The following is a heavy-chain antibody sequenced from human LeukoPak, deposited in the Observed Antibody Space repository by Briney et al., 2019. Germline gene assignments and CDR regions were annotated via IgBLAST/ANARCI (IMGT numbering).Heavy chain of an antibody. J-gene: IGHJ6*03. D-gene: IGHD6-6*01. CDR3: ARVEISGSSVVNYYYMDV. CDR2: IYTSGST. CDR1: GGSISSYY. V-gene: IGHV4-4*07. Sequence: SETLSLTCTVSGGSISSYYWSWIRQPAGKGLEWIGRIYTSGSTNYNPSLKSRVTMSVDTSKNQFSLKLSSVPAADTAVYYCARVEISGSSVVNYYYMDVGGKGTTVTVSS.